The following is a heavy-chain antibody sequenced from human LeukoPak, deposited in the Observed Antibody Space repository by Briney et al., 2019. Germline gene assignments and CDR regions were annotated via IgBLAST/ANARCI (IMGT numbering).Heavy chain of an antibody. D-gene: IGHD6-13*01. CDR3: ARPFFAAAAGTISDAFDI. J-gene: IGHJ3*02. V-gene: IGHV4-59*12. Sequence: SETLSLTCTVSGGSISSYYWSWIRQPPGKGLEWIGYIYYSGSTNYNPSLKSRVTISVDTSKNQFSLKLSSVTAADTAVYYCARPFFAAAAGTISDAFDIWGQGTMVTVSS. CDR1: GGSISSYY. CDR2: IYYSGST.